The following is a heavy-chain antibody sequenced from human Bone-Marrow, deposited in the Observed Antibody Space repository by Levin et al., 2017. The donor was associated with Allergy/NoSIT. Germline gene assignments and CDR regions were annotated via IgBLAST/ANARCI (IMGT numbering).Heavy chain of an antibody. J-gene: IGHJ6*03. D-gene: IGHD4-11*01. V-gene: IGHV3-7*01. CDR1: GFTFSVYW. CDR3: ARNLPTLTTNNYYFYYYRDV. Sequence: GGSLRLSCETSGFTFSVYWMTWVRQAPGKGLEWVANIKQDGSERYFVESVKGRFTISRDNAKNSLFLQMNSLKAEDTAVYYCARNLPTLTTNNYYFYYYRDVWGRGTTVTVSS. CDR2: IKQDGSER.